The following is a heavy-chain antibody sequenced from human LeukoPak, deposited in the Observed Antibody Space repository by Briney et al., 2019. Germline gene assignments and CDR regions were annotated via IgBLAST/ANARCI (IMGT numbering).Heavy chain of an antibody. V-gene: IGHV3-30*18. CDR1: GVTFTTYG. Sequence: GGSLRLSCAASGVTFTTYGIHWVRQAPRKGLEWVAVISSDGNNAFSADSVKSRFIISTDNSESTVYLQMSILRVDDTAVYYWAKDTGHWVMYFFGSGSYFDHWGQGALVTVSS. D-gene: IGHD3-10*01. J-gene: IGHJ4*02. CDR2: ISSDGNNA. CDR3: AKDTGHWVMYFFGSGSYFDH.